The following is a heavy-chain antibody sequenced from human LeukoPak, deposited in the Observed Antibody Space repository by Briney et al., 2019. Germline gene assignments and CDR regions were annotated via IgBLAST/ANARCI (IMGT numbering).Heavy chain of an antibody. CDR1: GFTFSSYW. J-gene: IGHJ5*02. Sequence: PGGSLRLSCAASGFTFSSYWMSWVRQAPGKGLEWVANIKQDGSEKYYVDSVKGRFTISRDNAKNSLYLQMNSLRAEDTAVYYCARVGSSWYGDWFDPWGQGTLVTVSS. D-gene: IGHD6-13*01. CDR3: ARVGSSWYGDWFDP. CDR2: IKQDGSEK. V-gene: IGHV3-7*01.